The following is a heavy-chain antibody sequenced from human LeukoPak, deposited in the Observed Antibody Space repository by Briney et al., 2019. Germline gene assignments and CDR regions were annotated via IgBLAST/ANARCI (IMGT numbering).Heavy chain of an antibody. CDR2: IYYTERA. Sequence: SETLSLTCTVSGDSISSGYYYWTWIRQSPGKGLEWIGNIYYTERAYYNLSLKSRLTLSIDTSRNQFSLKLKSVTASDTALYYCARVSPRYADGFDPWGQGTLVTVSS. J-gene: IGHJ5*02. D-gene: IGHD4-17*01. CDR3: ARVSPRYADGFDP. V-gene: IGHV4-30-4*01. CDR1: GDSISSGYYY.